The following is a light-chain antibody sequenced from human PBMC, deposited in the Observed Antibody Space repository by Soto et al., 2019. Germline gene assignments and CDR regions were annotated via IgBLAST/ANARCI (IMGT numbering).Light chain of an antibody. CDR3: QSYDSSLSGSGV. CDR2: GNS. J-gene: IGLJ2*01. Sequence: QSVLTQPPSVSGAPGQRVTISCTGSSSNIGAGYDVHWYQQLPGTAPKLLIYGNSNRPSGVPDRFSGSKSGTSASLAITWLQAEDEADYYCQSYDSSLSGSGVFGGGTQLTVL. V-gene: IGLV1-40*01. CDR1: SSNIGAGYD.